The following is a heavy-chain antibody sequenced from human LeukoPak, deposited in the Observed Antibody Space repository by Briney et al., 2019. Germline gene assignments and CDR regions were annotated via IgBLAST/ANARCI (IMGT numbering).Heavy chain of an antibody. CDR1: GFTFSTYG. CDR3: ARRGSTMVRGVIMGPDY. J-gene: IGHJ4*02. Sequence: GGPLRLSCAASGFTFSTYGLHWVRQAPGKGLEWVAVISSDGSYKYYADSVKGRFTISRDNSKNTLYLQMNSLRVEDTAVYYCARRGSTMVRGVIMGPDYWGQGTLVTVSS. V-gene: IGHV3-30*03. CDR2: ISSDGSYK. D-gene: IGHD3-10*01.